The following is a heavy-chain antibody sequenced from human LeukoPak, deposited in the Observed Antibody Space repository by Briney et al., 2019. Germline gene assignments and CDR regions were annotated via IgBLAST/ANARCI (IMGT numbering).Heavy chain of an antibody. V-gene: IGHV4-59*01. J-gene: IGHJ4*01. CDR2: VSYSGTT. D-gene: IGHD3-10*01. Sequence: SETLSLTCTVSGDPISGYYWSWIRQPPGEGLEWIGYVSYSGTTNYNPSLKSRVTISVDTSKNQFSLKLSSVTAADTAMYYCAREDPMVRGIYDYWGHGTLVTVSS. CDR3: AREDPMVRGIYDY. CDR1: GDPISGYY.